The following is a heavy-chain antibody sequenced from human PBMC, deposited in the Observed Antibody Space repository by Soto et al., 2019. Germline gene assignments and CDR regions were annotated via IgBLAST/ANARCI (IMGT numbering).Heavy chain of an antibody. CDR3: ARDRRVGVVAATWDNWFDS. CDR2: ISAYNGNT. D-gene: IGHD2-15*01. V-gene: IGHV1-18*01. J-gene: IGHJ5*01. CDR1: GYTFTSYG. Sequence: VASVKVSCKASGYTFTSYGISWVRQAPGQGLEWMGWISAYNGNTNSAQKLQGRVTMTTDTSTSTAYMELRSLRSDDTAVYYCARDRRVGVVAATWDNWFDSWGQGTLVTVSS.